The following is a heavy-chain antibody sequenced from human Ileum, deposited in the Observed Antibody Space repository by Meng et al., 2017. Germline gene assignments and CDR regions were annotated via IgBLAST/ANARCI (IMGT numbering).Heavy chain of an antibody. J-gene: IGHJ5*02. Sequence: VQLQESDPGLVKSSQTLSLTCTVSGGSISSGDYYWSWLRQPPGKGLEWIGYIFDTGPPSYSPPLRSRLSISMDTSKNQFSLRLTSVSAADTAVYYCAASLDGNRFDPWGQGTLVTVSS. CDR1: GGSISSGDYY. CDR3: AASLDGNRFDP. CDR2: IFDTGPP. V-gene: IGHV4-30-4*01. D-gene: IGHD1-26*01.